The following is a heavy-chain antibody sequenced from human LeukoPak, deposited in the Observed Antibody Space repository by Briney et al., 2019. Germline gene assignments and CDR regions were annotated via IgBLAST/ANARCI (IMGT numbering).Heavy chain of an antibody. CDR2: FDPEDGET. Sequence: ASVKVSCKVSGYTLTELSMHWVRQAPGKGLEWMGGFDPEDGETIYAQEFQGRVTMTEDTSTDTAYMELSSLRSKDTAVYYCCSSTSSHLSYWGQGTLVTVSS. CDR3: CSSTSSHLSY. V-gene: IGHV1-24*01. J-gene: IGHJ4*02. CDR1: GYTLTELS. D-gene: IGHD2-2*01.